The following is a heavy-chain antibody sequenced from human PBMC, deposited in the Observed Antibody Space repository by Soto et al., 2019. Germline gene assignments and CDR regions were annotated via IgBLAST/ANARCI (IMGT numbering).Heavy chain of an antibody. CDR1: GGSISSSNW. CDR3: ARGRSAGSAHDYYYGMDV. CDR2: IYHSGST. V-gene: IGHV4-4*02. Sequence: SETLSLTCAVSGGSISSSNWWTWAHQPPGKGLEWIGEIYHSGSTNYNPPLKSRVTISVDKSKNQFSLKLSSVTAADTAVYYCARGRSAGSAHDYYYGMDVWGQGTTVT. J-gene: IGHJ6*02. D-gene: IGHD3-10*01.